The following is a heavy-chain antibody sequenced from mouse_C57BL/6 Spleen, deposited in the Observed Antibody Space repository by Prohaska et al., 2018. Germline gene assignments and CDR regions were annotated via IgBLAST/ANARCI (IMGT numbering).Heavy chain of an antibody. J-gene: IGHJ2*01. CDR1: GYAFSSSW. V-gene: IGHV1-82*01. CDR3: ARRSANWDVFDY. CDR2: IYPGDGDT. Sequence: QVQLQQSGPELVKPGASVKISCKASGYAFSSSWMNWVKQRPGKGLEWIGRIYPGDGDTNYNGKFKGKATLTADKSSSTAYMQLSSLTSEDSAVYFCARRSANWDVFDYWGQGTTLTVSS. D-gene: IGHD4-1*01.